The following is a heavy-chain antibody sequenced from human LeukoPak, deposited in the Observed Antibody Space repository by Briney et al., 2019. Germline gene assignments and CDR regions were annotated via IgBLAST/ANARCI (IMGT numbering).Heavy chain of an antibody. CDR2: INTDGSDT. V-gene: IGHV3-74*03. CDR1: GFTFSTNW. CDR3: ASQSGY. Sequence: GGSLRLSCTASGFTFSTNWMHWVRQAPGKGLVWVSRINTDGSDTEYADFVKSRFTISRDNVQNTLYLQMNSLRTEDTAVYYCASQSGYWGQGTLVTVSS. J-gene: IGHJ4*02.